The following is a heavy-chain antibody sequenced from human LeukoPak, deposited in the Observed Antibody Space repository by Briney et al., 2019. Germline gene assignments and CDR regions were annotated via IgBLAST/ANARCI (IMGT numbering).Heavy chain of an antibody. V-gene: IGHV3-30*18. CDR2: ISYDGSNK. Sequence: PGGSLRLSCAASGFTFSSYGMHWVRQAPGKGLEWVSVISYDGSNKYYADSVKGRFTISRDNSKNTLYLQMNSLRAEDTAVYYCAKDAYCSSTSCYGWGYYYYGMDVWGQGTTVTVSS. D-gene: IGHD2-2*01. CDR1: GFTFSSYG. CDR3: AKDAYCSSTSCYGWGYYYYGMDV. J-gene: IGHJ6*02.